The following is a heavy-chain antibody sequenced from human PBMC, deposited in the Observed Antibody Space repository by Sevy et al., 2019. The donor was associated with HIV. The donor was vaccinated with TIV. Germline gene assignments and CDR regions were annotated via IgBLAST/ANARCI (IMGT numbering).Heavy chain of an antibody. J-gene: IGHJ4*02. CDR1: GGSFSGYY. CDR3: ARGYCSSTSCYASYFDY. Sequence: SETLSLTCAVYGGSFSGYYWSWIRQPPGKGLEWIGEINHSGSTNYNPSLKSRVTISVDTSKNQFSLKLSSVTAADTAVYYCARGYCSSTSCYASYFDYWGQGTLVTVSS. CDR2: INHSGST. D-gene: IGHD2-2*01. V-gene: IGHV4-34*01.